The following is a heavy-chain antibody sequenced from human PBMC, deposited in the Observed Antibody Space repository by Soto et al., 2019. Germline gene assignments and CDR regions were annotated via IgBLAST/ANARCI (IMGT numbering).Heavy chain of an antibody. CDR3: ARTPSSTYYGIDV. J-gene: IGHJ6*02. Sequence: SDTLSLTCTVSGGSISSSSYYWGWIRQPPGKGLEWIGYIYYSGTTYYNPSLKSRVTISVDTSKNQFSLKLSSVTAADTAVYYCARTPSSTYYGIDVWGQGTTVTVSS. CDR1: GGSISSSSYY. CDR2: IYYSGTT. D-gene: IGHD2-2*01. V-gene: IGHV4-39*01.